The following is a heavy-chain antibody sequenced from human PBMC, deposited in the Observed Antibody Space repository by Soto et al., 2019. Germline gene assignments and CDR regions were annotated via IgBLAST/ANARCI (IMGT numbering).Heavy chain of an antibody. CDR3: ARDDTPIKLRFLEWGLILEYYYYYGMDV. Sequence: SVKVSCKASGGTFSSYAISWVRQAPGQGLAWMGGIIPIFGTANYAQKFQGRVTITADESTSIAYMELSSLRSEDTAVYYCARDDTPIKLRFLEWGLILEYYYYYGMDVWGQGTTVTVSS. J-gene: IGHJ6*02. D-gene: IGHD3-3*01. CDR2: IIPIFGTA. V-gene: IGHV1-69*13. CDR1: GGTFSSYA.